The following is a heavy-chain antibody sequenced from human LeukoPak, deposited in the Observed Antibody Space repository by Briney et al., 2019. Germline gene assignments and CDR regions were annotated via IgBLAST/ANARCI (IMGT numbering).Heavy chain of an antibody. J-gene: IGHJ4*02. D-gene: IGHD1-1*01. V-gene: IGHV4-4*07. CDR3: ARGPPVWNSNYYFDY. CDR1: GGSISDYY. Sequence: PSETLSLTCAVSGGSISDYYCNWLRQPAGKGLEWVGRIYTSGSTNYNPSLKSRITMSVDRSKNQFSLRLSSVTAADTAVYYCARGPPVWNSNYYFDYWGQGSLVTVSS. CDR2: IYTSGST.